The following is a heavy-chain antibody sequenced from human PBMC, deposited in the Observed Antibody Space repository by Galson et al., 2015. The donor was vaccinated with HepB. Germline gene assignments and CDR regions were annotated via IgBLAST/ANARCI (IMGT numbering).Heavy chain of an antibody. V-gene: IGHV4-39*07. Sequence: ETLSLTCSVSGGSISSSNYYWGWIRQPPGKGLEWIGTIYHSGNTYYNLSLKSRVTISVDTSKNQFSLKLSSVTAADTAVYYCARDCPPGTGEVWSGFDIWCQGTVVTVSS. J-gene: IGHJ3*02. D-gene: IGHD3-3*01. CDR2: IYHSGNT. CDR1: GGSISSSNYY. CDR3: ARDCPPGTGEVWSGFDI.